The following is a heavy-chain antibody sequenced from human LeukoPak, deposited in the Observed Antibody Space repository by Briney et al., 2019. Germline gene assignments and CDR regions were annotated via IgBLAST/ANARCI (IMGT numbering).Heavy chain of an antibody. Sequence: PSETLSLTCTVSGGSISSYYWSWIRQPPGKGLEWIRYIYYSGSTNYNPSLKSRVTISVDTSKNQFSLKLSSVTAADTAVYYCARGKAEYYDYWSGTIFDYWGQGTLVTVSS. V-gene: IGHV4-59*01. J-gene: IGHJ4*02. CDR2: IYYSGST. CDR1: GGSISSYY. CDR3: ARGKAEYYDYWSGTIFDY. D-gene: IGHD3-3*01.